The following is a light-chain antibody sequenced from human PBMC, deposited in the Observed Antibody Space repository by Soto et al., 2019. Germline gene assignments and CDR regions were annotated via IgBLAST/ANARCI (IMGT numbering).Light chain of an antibody. CDR1: QSAISN. CDR3: HQYYKWPLT. J-gene: IGKJ4*01. CDR2: DAS. V-gene: IGKV3-15*01. Sequence: IVMKKSPATLSVSTGERVTLSCRASQSAISNLAWYQQKPGQTPRLLIYDASTRATDIPARFSGSGSGTDFTLTISSLLSEDFAVYYCHQYYKWPLTFGGGTMVDIK.